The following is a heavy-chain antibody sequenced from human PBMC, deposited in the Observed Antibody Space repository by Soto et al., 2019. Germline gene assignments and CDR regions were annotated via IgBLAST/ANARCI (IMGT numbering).Heavy chain of an antibody. V-gene: IGHV3-30*18. D-gene: IGHD2-15*01. CDR3: AKDGPIYCSGGSCYWLDV. J-gene: IGHJ6*02. Sequence: PGGSLRLSCAASGFTFSSYGIHWVRQAPGKGLEWVAVISYDGSNKYYADSVKGRFTISRDNSKNTLYLQMNSLRAEDTAVYYCAKDGPIYCSGGSCYWLDVWGQGTTVTVSS. CDR2: ISYDGSNK. CDR1: GFTFSSYG.